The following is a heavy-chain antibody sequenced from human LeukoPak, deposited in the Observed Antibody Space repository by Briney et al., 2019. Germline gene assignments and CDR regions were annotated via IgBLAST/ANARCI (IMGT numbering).Heavy chain of an antibody. CDR1: GFTFSSYG. D-gene: IGHD1-26*01. V-gene: IGHV3-23*01. Sequence: GGSLRLSCAASGFTFSSYGMSWVRQAPGKGLEWVSGISGSGGRTDYADSVKGRFIISRDNAKNTLFLQMNSLRAEDTAVYYCAKGSRERELLDAFDIWGQGTMVTVSS. J-gene: IGHJ3*02. CDR3: AKGSRERELLDAFDI. CDR2: ISGSGGRT.